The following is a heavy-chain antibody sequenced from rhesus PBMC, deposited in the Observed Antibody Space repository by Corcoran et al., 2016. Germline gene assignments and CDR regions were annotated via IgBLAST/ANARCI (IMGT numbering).Heavy chain of an antibody. CDR2: ISGNDGSP. J-gene: IGHJ4*01. D-gene: IGHD6-37*01. Sequence: QVQLQESGPGLVKPSETLSLTCAVSGASISSNYWCWIRQSPGKGLEWIGQISGNDGSPNYKSSLRSRVTISRDASKNQLFLKLTSVTAADTAVFYCAKHTGWSFDYWGQGVLVTVSS. CDR1: GASISSNY. V-gene: IGHV4-80*01. CDR3: AKHTGWSFDY.